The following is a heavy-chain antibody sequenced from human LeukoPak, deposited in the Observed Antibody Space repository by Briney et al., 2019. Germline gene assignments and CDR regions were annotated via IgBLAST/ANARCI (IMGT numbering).Heavy chain of an antibody. V-gene: IGHV3-74*01. CDR3: ARDRAYYHYMDV. J-gene: IGHJ6*03. CDR1: GFTFSSYW. CDR2: INTDGSST. Sequence: GGSLRLSCAASGFTFSSYWMHWVRQAPGKGLVWVSRINTDGSSTSYADSVKGRFTISRDNAKNTLYLQMNSLRAEDTAVYYCARDRAYYHYMDVWGKGTTVTVSS. D-gene: IGHD3-10*01.